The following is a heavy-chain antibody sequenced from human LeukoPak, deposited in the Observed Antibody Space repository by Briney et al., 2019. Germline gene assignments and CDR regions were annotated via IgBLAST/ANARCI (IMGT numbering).Heavy chain of an antibody. CDR3: ARVVVTANRAGVGSQEDY. Sequence: GGSLKISCKGSGYSFTSYWIGWVRRMPGKGLEGMGIIYPGDSDTRYSLSFQGRVTISADKSISTAYLQWSSLKASDTAMYYCARVVVTANRAGVGSQEDYWGQGTLVTVSS. CDR1: GYSFTSYW. D-gene: IGHD2-21*02. J-gene: IGHJ4*02. CDR2: IYPGDSDT. V-gene: IGHV5-51*01.